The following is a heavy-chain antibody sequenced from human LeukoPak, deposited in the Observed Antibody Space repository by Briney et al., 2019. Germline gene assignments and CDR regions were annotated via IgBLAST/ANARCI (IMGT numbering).Heavy chain of an antibody. CDR1: GYTFTSYD. J-gene: IGHJ4*02. CDR2: MNPNSGNT. Sequence: ASVEVSCKASGYTFTSYDINWVRQATGQGVEWMGWMNPNSGNTGYAQKFQGRVTITRNTSISTAYMELSSLRSEDTAVYYCARGDVWWPRGFDYWGQGTLVTVSS. CDR3: ARGDVWWPRGFDY. V-gene: IGHV1-8*03. D-gene: IGHD4/OR15-4a*01.